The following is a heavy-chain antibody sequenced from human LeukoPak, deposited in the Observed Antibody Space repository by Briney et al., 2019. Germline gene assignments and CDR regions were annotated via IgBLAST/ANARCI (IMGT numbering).Heavy chain of an antibody. D-gene: IGHD6-13*01. Sequence: GGSLRLSCAASGFTFSSYGMHWVRQAPGKGLEWVAVISYDGSKEYYADSVKGRFTISRDNSKNTLYLQMNSLRAEDTALYYCAKAAAAPGFDFWGQGTLVTVSS. CDR1: GFTFSSYG. CDR3: AKAAAAPGFDF. CDR2: ISYDGSKE. V-gene: IGHV3-30-3*01. J-gene: IGHJ4*02.